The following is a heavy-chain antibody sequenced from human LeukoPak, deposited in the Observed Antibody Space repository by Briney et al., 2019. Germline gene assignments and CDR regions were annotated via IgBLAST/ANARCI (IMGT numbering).Heavy chain of an antibody. J-gene: IGHJ6*02. CDR2: ISSSGSTI. CDR3: ARWKKRSYYYYGMDV. V-gene: IGHV3-11*01. D-gene: IGHD1-1*01. Sequence: GGSLTLSCAASGFTFSDYYMSWIRQAPGKGLEWVSYISSSGSTIYYADSVKGRFTISRDNAKNSLYLQMNSLRAEDTAVYYCARWKKRSYYYYGMDVWGQGTTVTVSS. CDR1: GFTFSDYY.